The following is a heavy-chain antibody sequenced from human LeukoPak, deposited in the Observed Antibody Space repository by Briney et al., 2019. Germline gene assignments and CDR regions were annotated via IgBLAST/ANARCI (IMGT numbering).Heavy chain of an antibody. J-gene: IGHJ4*02. CDR3: AREARYCSSSSCDYFDY. CDR1: GFTFSSFS. D-gene: IGHD2-2*01. CDR2: ISSSSSYI. Sequence: GGSLRLSCAASGFTFSSFSMNWVRQAPGKGLEWVSSISSSSSYIYQADSVKGRFTISRDNAKNSLYLQTNSLRAEDTAVYYCAREARYCSSSSCDYFDYWGQGTLVTVSS. V-gene: IGHV3-21*01.